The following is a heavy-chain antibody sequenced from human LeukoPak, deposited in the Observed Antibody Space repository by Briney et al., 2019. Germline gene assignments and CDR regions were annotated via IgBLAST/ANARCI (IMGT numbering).Heavy chain of an antibody. Sequence: SETLSLTCTVSGGSISTYYWSWIRQPPGKGLEWIGYIYYSGSTDYNPSLKSRVTTSVDTSKNQFSLKLSSVTAADTAVYYCARDTGTVVDYWGQGTLVTVSS. CDR3: ARDTGTVVDY. D-gene: IGHD4-23*01. CDR1: GGSISTYY. CDR2: IYYSGST. J-gene: IGHJ4*02. V-gene: IGHV4-59*01.